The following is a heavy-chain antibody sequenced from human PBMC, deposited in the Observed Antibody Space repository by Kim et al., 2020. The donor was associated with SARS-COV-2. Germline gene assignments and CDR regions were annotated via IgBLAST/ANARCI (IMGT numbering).Heavy chain of an antibody. J-gene: IGHJ3*02. Sequence: SPSFQGRVTISADKSISTAYLQWSGLKASDTAMYYCARQYYGDYSSAFDIWGQGTMVTVSS. V-gene: IGHV5-51*01. CDR3: ARQYYGDYSSAFDI. D-gene: IGHD4-17*01.